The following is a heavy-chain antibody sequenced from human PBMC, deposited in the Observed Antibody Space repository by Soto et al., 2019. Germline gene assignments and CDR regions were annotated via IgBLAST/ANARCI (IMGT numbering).Heavy chain of an antibody. CDR3: ARPLGLAAADYYFDY. V-gene: IGHV5-10-1*04. CDR2: IDPSDSYT. Sequence: GESLKISCKGSGYSFTSYWISWVRQMPGKGLEWMGRIDPSDSYTRYSPSFQGQVTISADKSISTAYLQWSSLKASDTAMYYCARPLGLAAADYYFDYWGQGTLVTVSS. J-gene: IGHJ4*02. CDR1: GYSFTSYW. D-gene: IGHD6-13*01.